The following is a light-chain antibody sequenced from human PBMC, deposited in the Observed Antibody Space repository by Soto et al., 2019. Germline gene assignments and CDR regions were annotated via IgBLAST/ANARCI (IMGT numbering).Light chain of an antibody. Sequence: DIQMPPSPSSLSASVGDRVTITFSASQGISNYLAWYQQKPGKDPKLLIYAASTLQSGVPSRFSGSGSGTDFTLTISSLQPEDVATYYCQKYNSAPWTCGQGTKGDIK. V-gene: IGKV1-27*01. CDR1: QGISNY. J-gene: IGKJ1*01. CDR3: QKYNSAPWT. CDR2: AAS.